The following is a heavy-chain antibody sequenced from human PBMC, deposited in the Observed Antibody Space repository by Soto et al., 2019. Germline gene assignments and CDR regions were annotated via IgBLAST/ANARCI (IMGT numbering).Heavy chain of an antibody. Sequence: QVQLVESGGGVVQPGRSLRLSCAASGFTFSSYAMHWVRQAPGKGLEWVAVISYDGSNKYYADSVKGRFTISRDYSENTLYLQMNSLRAEDTPAYYCARDKAMVDYWGQGTLVTVSS. V-gene: IGHV3-30-3*01. CDR2: ISYDGSNK. D-gene: IGHD5-18*01. J-gene: IGHJ4*02. CDR3: ARDKAMVDY. CDR1: GFTFSSYA.